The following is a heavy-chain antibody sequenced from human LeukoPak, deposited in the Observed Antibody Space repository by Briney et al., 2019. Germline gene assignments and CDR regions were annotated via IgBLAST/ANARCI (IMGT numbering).Heavy chain of an antibody. J-gene: IGHJ4*02. CDR1: GFTFSSYL. Sequence: GGSLRLSFAASGFTFSSYLMSWVRQAPGKGLEWVAKIKEDGSEKDYVDSVKGRFTISRDNAKNSLSLEMNRLRVEDTAVYYCARQAGVHWGQGTLVTVSS. CDR3: ARQAGVH. V-gene: IGHV3-7*01. CDR2: IKEDGSEK.